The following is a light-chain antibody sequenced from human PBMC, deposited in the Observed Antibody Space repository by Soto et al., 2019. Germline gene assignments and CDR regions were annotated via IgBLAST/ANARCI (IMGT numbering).Light chain of an antibody. J-gene: IGLJ1*01. Sequence: QSVLTQPPSAAGSPGQSVTITCTGTSNDVGIYNSVSWYQQHPGKAPKLMIYEVTKRPSGVPDRFSGSKSGNTASLTVSGLQAEDEADYYCSSYAGSNPYVFGTGTKVTVL. CDR2: EVT. V-gene: IGLV2-8*01. CDR3: SSYAGSNPYV. CDR1: SNDVGIYNS.